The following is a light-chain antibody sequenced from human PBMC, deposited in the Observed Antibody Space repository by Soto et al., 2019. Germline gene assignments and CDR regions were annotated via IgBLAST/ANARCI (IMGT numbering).Light chain of an antibody. CDR2: GAS. J-gene: IGKJ1*01. CDR3: QQRDRGWT. Sequence: EMVITQTPATLSVSPGERATLSCRASQNVNTILIWYQHMPGQAPRLLIYGASTRATGIPARFSGSGSGTEFTLTISSLQSEDFAVYYFQQRDRGWTFGQGTKVEIK. V-gene: IGKV3-15*01. CDR1: QNVNTI.